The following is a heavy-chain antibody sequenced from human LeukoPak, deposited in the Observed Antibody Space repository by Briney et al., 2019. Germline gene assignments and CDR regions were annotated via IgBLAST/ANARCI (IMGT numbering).Heavy chain of an antibody. D-gene: IGHD6-13*01. CDR1: GGSISSGGYY. J-gene: IGHJ4*02. Sequence: PSETLSLTCTVSGGSISSGGYYWSWIRQPPGKGLEWIGYIYHSGSTYYNPSLKSRVTISVDTSKNQFSLKLSSVTAADTAVYYCARGKYSSSWSVDTATYYFDYWGQGTLVTVSS. CDR3: ARGKYSSSWSVDTATYYFDY. V-gene: IGHV4-30-2*01. CDR2: IYHSGST.